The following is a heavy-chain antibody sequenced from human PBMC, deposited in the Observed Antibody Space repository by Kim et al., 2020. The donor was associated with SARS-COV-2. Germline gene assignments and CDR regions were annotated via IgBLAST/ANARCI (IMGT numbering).Heavy chain of an antibody. Sequence: GGSLRLSCAASGFTVSSNYMSWVRQAPGKGLEWVSVIYSGSSTYYADSVKGRFTISRHNSKNTLYLQMNSLRAEDTAVYYCASGLEELAPLMRVYYGMDVWGQGTTVTVSS. D-gene: IGHD1-26*01. V-gene: IGHV3-53*04. CDR1: GFTVSSNY. CDR3: ASGLEELAPLMRVYYGMDV. J-gene: IGHJ6*01. CDR2: IYSGSST.